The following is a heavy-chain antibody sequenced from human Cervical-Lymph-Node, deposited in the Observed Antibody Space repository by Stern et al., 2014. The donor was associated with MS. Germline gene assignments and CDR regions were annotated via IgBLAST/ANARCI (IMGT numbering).Heavy chain of an antibody. D-gene: IGHD5-12*01. V-gene: IGHV3-23*04. CDR1: GFTFSSYA. CDR3: ANNIVATQDFDY. J-gene: IGHJ4*02. Sequence: VQLVESGGGLVQPGGSLRLSCAASGFTFSSYAMSWVRQAPGKGLEWVSAISGSGGSTYYADSGKGRFTISRDNSKNTLYLQMNSLRAEDTAVYYCANNIVATQDFDYWGQGTLVTVSS. CDR2: ISGSGGST.